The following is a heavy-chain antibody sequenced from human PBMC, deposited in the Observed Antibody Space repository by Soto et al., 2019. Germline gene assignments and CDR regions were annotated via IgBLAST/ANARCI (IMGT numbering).Heavy chain of an antibody. V-gene: IGHV3-53*01. CDR2: VYSADGT. Sequence: DVQVEESGGGLIQPGGSLRLSCAASGFIVNGKKYLTWVRQAPGKGLEWLSAVYSADGTFYADSVKGRFTVSLDNVKNTVYLQMNSIRSEDTGVYYCAPWRLRAHAFDVWGPGTRVTVSA. D-gene: IGHD4-17*01. CDR3: APWRLRAHAFDV. J-gene: IGHJ3*01. CDR1: GFIVNGKKY.